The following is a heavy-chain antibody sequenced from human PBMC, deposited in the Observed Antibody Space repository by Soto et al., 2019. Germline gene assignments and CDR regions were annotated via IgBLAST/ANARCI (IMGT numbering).Heavy chain of an antibody. V-gene: IGHV1-69*13. D-gene: IGHD3-22*01. J-gene: IGHJ4*02. CDR1: GGTFSNYG. CDR2: IIPIFGTA. CDR3: ARDRYSESSGDYYESAY. Sequence: PVKVSCKASGGTFSNYGISWVRQAPGQGLEWMGGIIPIFGTAKYAQKFQGRVTITADESTSTAYMELSSLRSEDTAIYYCARDRYSESSGDYYESAYWGQGTLVTVSS.